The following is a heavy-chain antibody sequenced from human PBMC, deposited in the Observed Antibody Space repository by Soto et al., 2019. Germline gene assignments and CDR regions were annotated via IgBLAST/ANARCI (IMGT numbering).Heavy chain of an antibody. CDR2: ISGSGGST. CDR1: GFTFSSYA. CDR3: AKGDTLLWFGELSTLFDY. D-gene: IGHD3-10*01. J-gene: IGHJ4*02. V-gene: IGHV3-23*01. Sequence: EVQLLESGGGLVQRGGSLRLSCAASGFTFSSYAMSWVRQAPGKGLEWVSAISGSGGSTYYADSVKGRFTVSRDNSKNTLYLQMNSLRAEDTAVYYCAKGDTLLWFGELSTLFDYWGQGTLVTVSS.